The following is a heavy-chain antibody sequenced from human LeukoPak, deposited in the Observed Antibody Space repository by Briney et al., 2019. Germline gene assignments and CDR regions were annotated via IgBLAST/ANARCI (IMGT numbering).Heavy chain of an antibody. J-gene: IGHJ1*01. V-gene: IGHV4-34*01. Sequence: SETLSLTCAVYGGSFSGYYWSWIRQPPGKGLEWIGEINHSGSTNYNPSLKSRVTISVDTSKNQFSLKLSSVTAADTAVYYCARRSMQWLGRCFQHWGQGTLVTVSS. D-gene: IGHD6-19*01. CDR2: INHSGST. CDR3: ARRSMQWLGRCFQH. CDR1: GGSFSGYY.